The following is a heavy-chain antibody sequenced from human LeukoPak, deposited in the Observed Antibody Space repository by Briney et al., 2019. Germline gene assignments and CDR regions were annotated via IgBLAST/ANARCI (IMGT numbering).Heavy chain of an antibody. V-gene: IGHV3-13*01. CDR2: IGTAGDT. Sequence: GGSLRLSCAASGFTFSSYDMHWVRQATGKGLEWVSAIGTAGDTYYPGSVKGRFTISRENAKNSLYLQMNSLRAGDTAEYYCARRESHADAFDIWGQGTMVTVSS. J-gene: IGHJ3*02. CDR1: GFTFSSYD. CDR3: ARRESHADAFDI.